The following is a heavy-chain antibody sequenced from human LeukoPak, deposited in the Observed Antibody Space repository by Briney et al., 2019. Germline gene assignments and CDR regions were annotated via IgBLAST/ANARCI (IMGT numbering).Heavy chain of an antibody. J-gene: IGHJ5*02. CDR3: AKDGCSSTSCYDGWFDP. CDR1: GFTFSSYG. Sequence: GGSLRLSCAASGFTFSSYGMHWVRQAPGKGLEWVAVIWYGGSNKYYADSVKGRFTISRDNSKNTLYLQMNSLRAEDTAVYYCAKDGCSSTSCYDGWFDPWGQGTLVTVSS. CDR2: IWYGGSNK. V-gene: IGHV3-30*02. D-gene: IGHD2-2*01.